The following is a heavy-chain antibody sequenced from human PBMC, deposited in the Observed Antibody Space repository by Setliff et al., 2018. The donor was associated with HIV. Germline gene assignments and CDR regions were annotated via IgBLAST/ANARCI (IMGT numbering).Heavy chain of an antibody. CDR1: GYRFTTYG. Sequence: GASVKVSCKASGYRFTTYGLSWVRQAPGQGLVWMGWIIPHSGDTKYAQKVQGRVTMTTDTSTGTSYMELRSLRSGDTAVYYCATDNREGVGTPYYFDYWGQGTQVTVSS. J-gene: IGHJ4*02. CDR2: IIPHSGDT. V-gene: IGHV1-18*01. CDR3: ATDNREGVGTPYYFDY. D-gene: IGHD1-26*01.